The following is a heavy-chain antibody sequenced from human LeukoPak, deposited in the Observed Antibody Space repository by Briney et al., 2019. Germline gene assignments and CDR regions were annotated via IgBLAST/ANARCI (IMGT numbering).Heavy chain of an antibody. CDR1: GFTFSSHG. J-gene: IGHJ4*02. Sequence: WSLRLSCAASGFTFSSHGMHWVRQAPGKGLEWMTFIRSDGSSNYYGDSVKGRFTLSRDNFKNTLSLQMNSLRAEDTAVYYCVRDRDWGFDYWGQGTLVTVSS. CDR3: VRDRDWGFDY. CDR2: IRSDGSSN. V-gene: IGHV3-30*02. D-gene: IGHD3/OR15-3a*01.